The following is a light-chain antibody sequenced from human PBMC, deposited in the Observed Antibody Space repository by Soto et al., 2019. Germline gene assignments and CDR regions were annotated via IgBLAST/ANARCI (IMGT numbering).Light chain of an antibody. CDR1: QSVSSN. Sequence: ELVMTQSPATVSVSPGERATLSCRASQSVSSNLAWYQQKPGQAPRLLIYGASTRATGTPARFSGSGSGTEFTLTISSLQSEDFAVYYCQQYHIWWTFGQGTKVDIK. J-gene: IGKJ1*01. V-gene: IGKV3-15*01. CDR2: GAS. CDR3: QQYHIWWT.